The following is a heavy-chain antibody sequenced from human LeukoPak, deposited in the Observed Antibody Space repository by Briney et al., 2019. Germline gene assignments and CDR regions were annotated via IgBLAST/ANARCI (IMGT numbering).Heavy chain of an antibody. Sequence: VSVKVSCKASGYTFTSNYMHWVRQAPGQGLEWMGWINPNSGGTNYAQKFQGWVTMTRDTSISTAYMELSRLRSDDTAVYYCAREDETTSIYGMDVWGQGTTVTVSS. J-gene: IGHJ6*02. V-gene: IGHV1-2*04. CDR3: AREDETTSIYGMDV. CDR2: INPNSGGT. D-gene: IGHD4-11*01. CDR1: GYTFTSNY.